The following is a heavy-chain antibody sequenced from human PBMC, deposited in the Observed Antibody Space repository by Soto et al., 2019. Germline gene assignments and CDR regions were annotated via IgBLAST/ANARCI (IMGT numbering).Heavy chain of an antibody. D-gene: IGHD2-2*01. Sequence: GGSLRLSCAASGFTFSSYAMSWVRQAPGKGLEWVSAISGSGGSTYYADSVKGRFTISRDNSKNSLFLQMDNVRVEDTAVYYCARGGRNHPSLNIDYWGQGTLVTVSS. V-gene: IGHV3-23*01. CDR1: GFTFSSYA. CDR2: ISGSGGST. J-gene: IGHJ4*02. CDR3: ARGGRNHPSLNIDY.